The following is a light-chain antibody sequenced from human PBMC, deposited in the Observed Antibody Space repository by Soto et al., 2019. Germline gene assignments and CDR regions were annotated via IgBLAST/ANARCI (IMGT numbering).Light chain of an antibody. CDR1: SSNIGAGYD. J-gene: IGLJ1*01. Sequence: QSVLTQPPSVSGAPGQRVTISCTGSSSNIGAGYDVHWYQQFPGTAPKLLIYGNSNRPSGVPDRFSGSKSGTSASLAITGLQADDEADYYCQSYDISLSGVFGSGTKLTVL. CDR3: QSYDISLSGV. V-gene: IGLV1-40*01. CDR2: GNS.